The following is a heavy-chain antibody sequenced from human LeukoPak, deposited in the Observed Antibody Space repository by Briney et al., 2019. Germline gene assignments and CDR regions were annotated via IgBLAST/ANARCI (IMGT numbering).Heavy chain of an antibody. V-gene: IGHV4-59*08. CDR2: IYYSGNT. Sequence: SETLSLTCTVSGGSISSYYWSWIRQPPGKGLEWIGYIYYSGNTNYNPSLKSRVTISVDTSKNQFSLKLSSVTAADTAVYYCARHKVTYYYGSGSYRTPYGMDVWGQGTTVTVSS. CDR1: GGSISSYY. J-gene: IGHJ6*02. CDR3: ARHKVTYYYGSGSYRTPYGMDV. D-gene: IGHD3-10*01.